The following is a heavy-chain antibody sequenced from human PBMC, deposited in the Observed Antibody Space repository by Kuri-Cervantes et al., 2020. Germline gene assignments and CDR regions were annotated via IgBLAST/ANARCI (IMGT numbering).Heavy chain of an antibody. V-gene: IGHV3-11*04. CDR3: ARESFSLGELSFPLGD. CDR1: GFTFSDYY. D-gene: IGHD3-16*02. CDR2: ISSSGSTI. Sequence: GGSLRLSCAASGFTFSDYYMSWIRQAPGKGLEWVSYISSSGSTIYYADSVKGRFTISRDNSKNTLYLQMNSLRAEDTAVYYCARESFSLGELSFPLGDWGQGTLVTVSS. J-gene: IGHJ4*02.